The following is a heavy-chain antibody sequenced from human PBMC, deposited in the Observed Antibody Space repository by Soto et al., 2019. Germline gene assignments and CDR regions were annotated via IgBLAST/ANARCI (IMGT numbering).Heavy chain of an antibody. Sequence: QVQLVQSGAEVKKPGASVTVSCKASGYTFTNYDMNWVRQATGQGLEWMGWMNPNSGNTGYAQKFQGRVTMTSNTSISTAYMELSSLRSEDTAVYYCVRGGGYYDLLRGDDYWGQGTLVTVSS. CDR1: GYTFTNYD. D-gene: IGHD3-9*01. CDR3: VRGGGYYDLLRGDDY. CDR2: MNPNSGNT. J-gene: IGHJ4*02. V-gene: IGHV1-8*01.